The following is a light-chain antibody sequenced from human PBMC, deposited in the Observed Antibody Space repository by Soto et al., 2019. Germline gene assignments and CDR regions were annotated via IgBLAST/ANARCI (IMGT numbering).Light chain of an antibody. CDR2: KAS. CDR1: QTISSW. V-gene: IGKV1-5*03. J-gene: IGKJ1*01. Sequence: DIQMTQSPSTLSGSVGDRVTMTCRASQTISSWLAWYQQKPGKAPKLLIYKASTLKSGVPSRFSGSGSGTEFTLTISRLEPEDFAVYYCQQYGSSGTFGQGTKVDIK. CDR3: QQYGSSGT.